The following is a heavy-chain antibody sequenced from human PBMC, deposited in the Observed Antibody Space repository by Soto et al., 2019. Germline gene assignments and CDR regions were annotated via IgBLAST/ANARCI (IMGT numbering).Heavy chain of an antibody. V-gene: IGHV3-7*01. D-gene: IGHD3-3*01. CDR2: IKQDGSEK. CDR1: GFTFSSYW. CDR3: ARDRRMYYDFWSGSYDAFDI. J-gene: IGHJ3*02. Sequence: GGSLRLSCAASGFTFSSYWMSWVRQAPWKGLEWVANIKQDGSEKYYVDSVKGRFTISGDNAKNSLYLQMNSLRAEDTAVYYCARDRRMYYDFWSGSYDAFDIWGQGTMVTV.